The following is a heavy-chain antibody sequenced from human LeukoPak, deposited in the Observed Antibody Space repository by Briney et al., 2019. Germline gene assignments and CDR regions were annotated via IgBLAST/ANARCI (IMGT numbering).Heavy chain of an antibody. CDR3: ARGTQRIRAYDSSGYYYEYRFDP. V-gene: IGHV4-59*12. D-gene: IGHD3-22*01. CDR1: GGSISSYY. CDR2: IYYSGST. Sequence: SETLSLTCTVSGGSISSYYWSWIRQPPGKGLEWIGYIYYSGSTNYNPPLKSRVTISVDTSKNQFSLKLSSVTAADTAVYYCARGTQRIRAYDSSGYYYEYRFDPWGQGTLVTVSS. J-gene: IGHJ5*02.